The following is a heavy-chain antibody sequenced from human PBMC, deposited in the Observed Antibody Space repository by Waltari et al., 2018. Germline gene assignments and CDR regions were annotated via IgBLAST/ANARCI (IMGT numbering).Heavy chain of an antibody. D-gene: IGHD4-17*01. CDR1: GFTFSSHW. CDR3: ARADYGGTADYDY. Sequence: EVQLVESGGGLVQPGGSLRLSCAASGFTFSSHWMTWVRQAPGKGLEWVANIKEDGSESYYGDSVKGRFTSSRDNTKNSLYLQMNSLRVEDTAVYYCARADYGGTADYDYWGQGTQVTVSS. V-gene: IGHV3-7*04. J-gene: IGHJ4*02. CDR2: IKEDGSES.